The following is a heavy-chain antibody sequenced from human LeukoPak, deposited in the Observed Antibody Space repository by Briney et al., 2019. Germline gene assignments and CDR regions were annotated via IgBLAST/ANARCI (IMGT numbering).Heavy chain of an antibody. Sequence: SVKVSCKASGFTFSSSVMQWVRQARGQRLEWIGWIVVGSGNTNYAQKFQGRVTMTRDTSTSTVYMELSSLRSEDTAVYYCARDGYIPYWGQGTLVTVSS. CDR1: GFTFSSSV. CDR3: ARDGYIPY. D-gene: IGHD1-1*01. CDR2: IVVGSGNT. J-gene: IGHJ4*02. V-gene: IGHV1-58*02.